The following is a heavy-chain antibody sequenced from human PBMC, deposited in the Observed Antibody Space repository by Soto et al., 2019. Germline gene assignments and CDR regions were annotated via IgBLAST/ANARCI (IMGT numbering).Heavy chain of an antibody. CDR1: GITFSTHW. J-gene: IGHJ4*02. V-gene: IGHV3-7*03. D-gene: IGHD1-1*01. CDR2: IKQGGTEE. CDR3: VRLERPDDYVDH. Sequence: DVRLVEYGGGLVQPGGSLRLSCAASGITFSTHWMAWVRQAPGKGLEWVANIKQGGTEENYVDSVKGRFTISRDDAKKSLYLQMGSLRVEDTAVYYCVRLERPDDYVDHWGQGTQVTVSS.